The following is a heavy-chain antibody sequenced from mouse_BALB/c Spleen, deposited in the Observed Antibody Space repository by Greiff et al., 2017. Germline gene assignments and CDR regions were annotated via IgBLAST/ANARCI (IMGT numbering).Heavy chain of an antibody. CDR2: ISSGGST. V-gene: IGHV5-6-5*01. CDR1: GFTFSSYA. J-gene: IGHJ2*01. Sequence: EVMLVESGGGLVQPGGSLKLSCAASGFTFSSYAMSWVRQTPEKRLEWVASISSGGSTYYPDSVKGRFTISRDNARNILYLQMSSLRSEDTAMYYCARGHLAYFDYWGQGTTLTVSS. CDR3: ARGHLAYFDY.